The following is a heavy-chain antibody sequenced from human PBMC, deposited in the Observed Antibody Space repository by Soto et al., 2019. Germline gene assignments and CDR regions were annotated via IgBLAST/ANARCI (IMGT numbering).Heavy chain of an antibody. J-gene: IGHJ4*02. CDR1: GGSISSSSYY. CDR2: IYYSGST. Sequence: ETLSLTCTVSGGSISSSSYYWGWIRQPPGKGLEWIGSIYYSGSTYYNPSLKSRVTISVDTSKNQFSLKLSSVTAADTAVYYCARLTVTYDYWGQGTLVTVSS. D-gene: IGHD4-17*01. CDR3: ARLTVTYDY. V-gene: IGHV4-39*01.